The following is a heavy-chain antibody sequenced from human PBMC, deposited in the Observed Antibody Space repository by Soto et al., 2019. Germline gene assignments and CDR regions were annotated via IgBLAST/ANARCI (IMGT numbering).Heavy chain of an antibody. Sequence: PGGSLRLSCEASGFTFSTYSMNWVRQAPGKGLEWLSYITSSSATIYYADSVKGRFTISRDNAKNSLYLQMNSLRDEDTAVYYCARDPGGSGWYRWLDPWGQGTLVTVSS. J-gene: IGHJ5*02. CDR3: ARDPGGSGWYRWLDP. CDR2: ITSSSATI. CDR1: GFTFSTYS. V-gene: IGHV3-48*02. D-gene: IGHD6-19*01.